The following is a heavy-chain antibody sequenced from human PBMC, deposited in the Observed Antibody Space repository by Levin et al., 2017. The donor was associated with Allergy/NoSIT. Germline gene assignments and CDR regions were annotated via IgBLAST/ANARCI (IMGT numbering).Heavy chain of an antibody. CDR3: ARTFKEGYGMDG. Sequence: GGSLRLSCAASGFTFSSYAMHWVRQAPGKGLEWVAVISYDGSNKYYADSVKGRFTISRDNSKNTLYLQMNSLRAEDTAVYYCARTFKEGYGMDGWGQGTTVTVS. CDR1: GFTFSSYA. CDR2: ISYDGSNK. D-gene: IGHD3-16*01. J-gene: IGHJ6*02. V-gene: IGHV3-30*04.